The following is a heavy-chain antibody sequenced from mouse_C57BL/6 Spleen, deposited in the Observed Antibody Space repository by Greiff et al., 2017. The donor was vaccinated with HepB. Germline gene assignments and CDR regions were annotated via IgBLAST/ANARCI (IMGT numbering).Heavy chain of an antibody. CDR1: GYTFTSYW. D-gene: IGHD2-1*01. J-gene: IGHJ2*01. CDR3: FFYATMDDPYFDY. CDR2: IHPNSGST. Sequence: QVQLQQPGAELVKPGASVKLSCKASGYTFTSYWMHWVKQRPGQGLEWIGMIHPNSGSTNYNEKFKSKATLTVDKSSSTAYMQLSSLTSEDSAVYYCFFYATMDDPYFDYWGQGTTLTVSS. V-gene: IGHV1-64*01.